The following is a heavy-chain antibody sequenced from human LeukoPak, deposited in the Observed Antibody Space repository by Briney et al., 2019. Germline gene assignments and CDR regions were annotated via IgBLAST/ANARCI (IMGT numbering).Heavy chain of an antibody. V-gene: IGHV1-2*06. Sequence: ASVKVSCKASGYTFTGYYMHWLRQAPGQGLEWMGRINPNSGGTNYAQKFQGRVTMTRDTSINTAYMDLSRLRSDDTAVYYCARGRNSVYYFNVVAPSYFDYWGQGTLVTVSS. CDR1: GYTFTGYY. D-gene: IGHD3-22*01. CDR2: INPNSGGT. J-gene: IGHJ4*02. CDR3: ARGRNSVYYFNVVAPSYFDY.